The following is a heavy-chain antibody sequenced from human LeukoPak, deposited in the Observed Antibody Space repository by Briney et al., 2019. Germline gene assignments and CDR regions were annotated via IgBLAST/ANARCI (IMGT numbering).Heavy chain of an antibody. Sequence: GGSLRLSCAASRFTFDDYAMHWVRQAPGKGLEWVLGISWNSGSIGYADSVKGRFTISRDNAKNSLYLQMNSLRAEDTAVYYCAREVRSYSQWFDPWGQGTLVTVSS. J-gene: IGHJ5*02. CDR3: AREVRSYSQWFDP. CDR2: ISWNSGSI. CDR1: RFTFDDYA. V-gene: IGHV3-9*01. D-gene: IGHD1-26*01.